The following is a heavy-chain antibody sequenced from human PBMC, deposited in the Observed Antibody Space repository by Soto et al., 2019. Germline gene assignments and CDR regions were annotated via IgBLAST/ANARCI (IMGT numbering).Heavy chain of an antibody. J-gene: IGHJ4*02. Sequence: PGGSLRLSCAASGFTFSSDWMHWFRQAPGKGLVWVSHIDSGGRTTTYADSVKGRFTISRDNAKNTLYLQMNGLRAEDTALYYCARWFTYGNFDYFDYWGQGTQVTVSS. CDR3: ARWFTYGNFDYFDY. CDR1: GFTFSSDW. V-gene: IGHV3-74*01. CDR2: IDSGGRTT. D-gene: IGHD3-10*01.